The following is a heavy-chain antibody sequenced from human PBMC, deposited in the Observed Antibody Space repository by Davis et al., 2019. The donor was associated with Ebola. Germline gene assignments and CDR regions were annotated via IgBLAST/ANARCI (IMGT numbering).Heavy chain of an antibody. J-gene: IGHJ5*02. CDR1: GFTFSSYG. Sequence: PGGSLRLSCAASGFTFSSYGMHWVRQAPGKGLEWVAVIWYDGSNKYYADSVKGRFTISRDNSKNTLYLQMNSLRAEDTAVYYCAKDRVGYCSSTSCWFDPWGQGTLVTVSS. V-gene: IGHV3-30*02. CDR3: AKDRVGYCSSTSCWFDP. D-gene: IGHD2-2*01. CDR2: IWYDGSNK.